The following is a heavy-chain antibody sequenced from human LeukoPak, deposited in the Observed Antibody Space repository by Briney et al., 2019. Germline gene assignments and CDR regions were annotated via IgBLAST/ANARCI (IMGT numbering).Heavy chain of an antibody. J-gene: IGHJ4*02. CDR2: ISTYNGNT. D-gene: IGHD3-10*01. CDR3: ARALLWFGEPSHIDY. V-gene: IGHV1-18*01. CDR1: GYTFTSYG. Sequence: ASVKVSCKASGYTFTSYGISWVRQAPGQGLEWMGWISTYNGNTHYAQKLQGRVTMTTDTSTSTAYMELRSLRSDDTAVYYCARALLWFGEPSHIDYWGQGTLVTASS.